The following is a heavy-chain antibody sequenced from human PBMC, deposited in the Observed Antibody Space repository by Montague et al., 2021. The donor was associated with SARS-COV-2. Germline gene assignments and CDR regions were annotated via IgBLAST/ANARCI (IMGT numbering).Heavy chain of an antibody. CDR2: IYCSGTT. V-gene: IGHV4-4*08. Sequence: SETLSLTCTVSGGSISNYYWSWIRQPPGKELEWIGNIYCSGTTYYNPSLQSRGTISVDTSKNHLSLRLSSVTAADTAVYFCARGMIRGVTTPFDYWGQGSQVTVSS. CDR1: GGSISNYY. CDR3: ARGMIRGVTTPFDY. J-gene: IGHJ4*02. D-gene: IGHD3-10*01.